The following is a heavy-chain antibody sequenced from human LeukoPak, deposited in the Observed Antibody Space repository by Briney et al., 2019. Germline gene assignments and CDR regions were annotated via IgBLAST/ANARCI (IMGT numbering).Heavy chain of an antibody. CDR3: ASGGATLTGDYYYYYMDV. CDR1: GGSISSYY. V-gene: IGHV4-4*08. CDR2: IYTSGST. D-gene: IGHD7-27*01. Sequence: SETLSLTCTVSGGSISSYYWSWIRQPPGKGLEWIGYIYTSGSTNYNPSLKSRVTISVDTSKNQFSLKLSSVTAADTAVYYCASGGATLTGDYYYYYMDVWGKGTTVTVSS. J-gene: IGHJ6*03.